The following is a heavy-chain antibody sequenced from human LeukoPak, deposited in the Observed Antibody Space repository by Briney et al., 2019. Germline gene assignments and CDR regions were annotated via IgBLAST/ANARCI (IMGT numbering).Heavy chain of an antibody. J-gene: IGHJ3*02. CDR2: ITSSGSTT. CDR3: ARAFHDAFDI. CDR1: GFTFESYT. Sequence: GGSLRLSCAASGFTFESYTMSWVRQAPGKGLEWVSYITSSGSTTYYADSVKGRFTISRDNAKNSLYLQVNILRAEDTAVYYCARAFHDAFDIWGQGTMVTVSS. V-gene: IGHV3-48*04.